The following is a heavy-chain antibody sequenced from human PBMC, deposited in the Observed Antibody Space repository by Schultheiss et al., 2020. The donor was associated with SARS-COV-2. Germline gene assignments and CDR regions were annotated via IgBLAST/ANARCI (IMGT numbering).Heavy chain of an antibody. D-gene: IGHD4-23*01. CDR2: TRNKANSYTT. J-gene: IGHJ3*02. CDR1: GFTFSDHY. CDR3: ARDSGSSGNSAFDI. Sequence: GGSLRLSCAASGFTFSDHYMDWVRQAPGKGLEWVGRTRNKANSYTTEYAASVKGRFTISRDDSKNSLYLQMNSLKTEDTAVYYCARDSGSSGNSAFDIWGQGTMVTVSS. V-gene: IGHV3-72*01.